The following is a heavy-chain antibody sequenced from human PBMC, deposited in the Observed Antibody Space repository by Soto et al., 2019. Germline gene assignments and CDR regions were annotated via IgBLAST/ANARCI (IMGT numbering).Heavy chain of an antibody. Sequence: SETLSLTCTVSGGSISSSSYYWGWIRQPPGKGPEWIGSIYYSGSTYYNPSLESRVTISVDTSKNQFSLKVTSVTVADTAVYFCARLGGYCSSANCFGYYAMDVWGQGTTVTVSS. D-gene: IGHD2-2*01. CDR3: ARLGGYCSSANCFGYYAMDV. CDR1: GGSISSSSYY. J-gene: IGHJ6*02. CDR2: IYYSGST. V-gene: IGHV4-39*01.